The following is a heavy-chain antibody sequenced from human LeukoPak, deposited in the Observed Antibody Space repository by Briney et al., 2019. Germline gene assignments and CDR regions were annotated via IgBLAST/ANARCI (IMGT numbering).Heavy chain of an antibody. CDR2: IYYSGST. CDR1: GGSLSSYY. D-gene: IGHD3-3*01. CDR3: AKDQGIFGVVISYFDY. Sequence: PSETLSLTCTVSGGSLSSYYWSWIRQPPGKGLEWIGYIYYSGSTNYNPSLKSRVTISVDTSKNQFSMKLSSVTAADTAVYYCAKDQGIFGVVISYFDYWGQGTLVTVSS. J-gene: IGHJ4*02. V-gene: IGHV4-59*01.